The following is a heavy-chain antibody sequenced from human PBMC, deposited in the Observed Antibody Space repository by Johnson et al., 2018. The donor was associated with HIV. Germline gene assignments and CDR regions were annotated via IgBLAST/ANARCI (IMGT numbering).Heavy chain of an antibody. Sequence: VESGGSVVRPGGSLRLSCLGTGFIFENYGMSWSSNIIGYADSVKGRFTISRDNAKNSLYLQMNSLRAEDTAMYYCAKEFGVEAGGPTYDTSGSSGAFDIWGQGTLVTVSS. CDR1: GFIFENYG. CDR2: SWSSNII. J-gene: IGHJ3*02. D-gene: IGHD3-22*01. V-gene: IGHV3-9*01. CDR3: AKEFGVEAGGPTYDTSGSSGAFDI.